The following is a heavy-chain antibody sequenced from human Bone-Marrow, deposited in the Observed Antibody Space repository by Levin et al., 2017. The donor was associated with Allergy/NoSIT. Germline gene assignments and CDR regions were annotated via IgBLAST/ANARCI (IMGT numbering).Heavy chain of an antibody. Sequence: SLKISCAASGFTFDDYAMHWVRQAPGKGLEWVSGISWNSGSIGYADSVKGRFTISRDNAKNSLYLQMNSLRAEDTALYYCAKEGDYDSSGFEYYFDYWGQGTLVTVSS. CDR2: ISWNSGSI. CDR3: AKEGDYDSSGFEYYFDY. V-gene: IGHV3-9*01. J-gene: IGHJ4*02. CDR1: GFTFDDYA. D-gene: IGHD3-22*01.